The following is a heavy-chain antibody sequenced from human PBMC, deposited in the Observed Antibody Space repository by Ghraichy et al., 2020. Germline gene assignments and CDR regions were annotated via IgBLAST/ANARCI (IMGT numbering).Heavy chain of an antibody. CDR1: RYTFTSYA. J-gene: IGHJ5*02. CDR3: ARAEMVVVVVATGGFDP. D-gene: IGHD2-15*01. V-gene: IGHV1-3*01. CDR2: INAGNGNT. Sequence: ASVKVSCKASRYTFTSYAMHWVRQAPGQRLEWMGWINAGNGNTKYSQKFQGRVTITRDTSASTAYMELSSLRSEDTAVYYCARAEMVVVVVATGGFDPWGQGTLVTVSS.